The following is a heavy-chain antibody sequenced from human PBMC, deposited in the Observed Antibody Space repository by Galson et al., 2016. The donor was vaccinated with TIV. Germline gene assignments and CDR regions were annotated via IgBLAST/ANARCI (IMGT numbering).Heavy chain of an antibody. V-gene: IGHV1-2*02. D-gene: IGHD5-18*01. CDR3: ARGFNYGFDFYYGMDV. Sequence: SVKVSCKASGYPFTAYYIHWVRQAPGQGPGWMGWINPNGDDTNYAQRFQGRVSMTRDTSISTAYMELSRLRSDDTAVFFCARGFNYGFDFYYGMDVWGQGTTVTVSS. CDR1: GYPFTAYY. CDR2: INPNGDDT. J-gene: IGHJ6*02.